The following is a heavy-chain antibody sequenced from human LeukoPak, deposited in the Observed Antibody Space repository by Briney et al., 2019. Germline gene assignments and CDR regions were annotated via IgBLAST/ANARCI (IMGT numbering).Heavy chain of an antibody. J-gene: IGHJ5*02. CDR1: GYTFTGYY. Sequence: ASVKVSCKASGYTFTGYYMHWVRQAPEQGLEWMGWINPNSGGTNYAQKFQGRVTMTRDTSISTAYMELSRLRSDDTAVYYCARDHEYYYDSSKNWFDPWGPGTLVTVSS. D-gene: IGHD3-22*01. V-gene: IGHV1-2*02. CDR3: ARDHEYYYDSSKNWFDP. CDR2: INPNSGGT.